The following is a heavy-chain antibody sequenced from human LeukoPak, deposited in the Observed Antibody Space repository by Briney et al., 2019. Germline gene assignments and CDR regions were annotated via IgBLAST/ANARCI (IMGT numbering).Heavy chain of an antibody. CDR3: AKAVYGGIYGSYYFDS. V-gene: IGHV3-23*01. Sequence: GGSLRLSCAASGVTLSSYAMSWARQAPGKGLEWVSGISSSGSGGNTYYADSVKGRFTISRDSSKNTLFLQMNTLRGEDTAVYYCAKAVYGGIYGSYYFDSWGQGTLVTVSS. J-gene: IGHJ4*02. CDR1: GVTLSSYA. D-gene: IGHD1-26*01. CDR2: ISSSGSGGNT.